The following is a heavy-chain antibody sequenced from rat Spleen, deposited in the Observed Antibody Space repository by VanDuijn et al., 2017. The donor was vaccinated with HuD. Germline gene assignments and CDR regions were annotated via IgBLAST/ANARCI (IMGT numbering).Heavy chain of an antibody. D-gene: IGHD1-2*01. CDR3: ARDSTYASLDY. V-gene: IGHV5-20*01. Sequence: EVQLAESGGGLVQPGGSLKLSCAASGFTFSDYYMAWVRQAPTKGLEWVASITYDGSTTYYRDSVQGRFTISRDNAKSNLYLQMDSLRSEDTATYYCARDSTYASLDYWGQGVTVTVSS. J-gene: IGHJ2*01. CDR2: ITYDGSTT. CDR1: GFTFSDYY.